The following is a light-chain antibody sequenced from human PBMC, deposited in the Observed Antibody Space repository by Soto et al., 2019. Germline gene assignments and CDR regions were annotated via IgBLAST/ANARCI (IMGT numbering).Light chain of an antibody. CDR3: SSYTSSAKVV. V-gene: IGLV2-14*03. J-gene: IGLJ2*01. CDR1: SSDVGGYNF. Sequence: QSALTQPASVSGSPGQSITFSCTGTSSDVGGYNFVSWYQQYPGKAPKVMIYDVSNRPSGVSSRFSGSKSGNTASLTISGLQAEDEADYYCSSYTSSAKVVFGGGTKVTVL. CDR2: DVS.